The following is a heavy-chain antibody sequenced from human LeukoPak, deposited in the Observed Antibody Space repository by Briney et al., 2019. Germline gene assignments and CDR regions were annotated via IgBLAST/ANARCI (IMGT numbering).Heavy chain of an antibody. V-gene: IGHV4-39*06. CDR2: IYYNGST. CDR1: GGSISSSSYY. D-gene: IGHD3-10*01. J-gene: IGHJ6*01. Sequence: SETLSLTCTVSGGSISSSSYYWGWIRQPPGKGLEWIGRIYYNGSTYYNPSLKRQLTITVDQSRHQSALKPTSLPAAATAVYYCAREFGELSPSIYYYYGMDV. CDR3: AREFGELSPSIYYYYGMDV.